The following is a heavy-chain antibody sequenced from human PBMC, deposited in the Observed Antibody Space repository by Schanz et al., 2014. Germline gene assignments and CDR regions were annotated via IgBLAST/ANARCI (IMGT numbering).Heavy chain of an antibody. CDR1: GYTFSDYG. J-gene: IGHJ4*02. V-gene: IGHV1-69*10. Sequence: QVQLVQSGDEVKKPGASVKVSCKTSGYTFSDYGITWVRQAPGQGLEWVGWIIPILGIANYAQKFQGRVTKTADKSASTAYMDLSSLRSEDTAVYYCATGKGDILTGRYWGQGTLVTVSS. CDR2: IIPILGIA. D-gene: IGHD3-9*01. CDR3: ATGKGDILTGRY.